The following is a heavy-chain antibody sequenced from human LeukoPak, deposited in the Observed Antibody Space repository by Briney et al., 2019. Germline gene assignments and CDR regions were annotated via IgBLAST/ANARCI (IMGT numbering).Heavy chain of an antibody. V-gene: IGHV3-30*18. CDR1: GFSFISYG. CDR2: ISDDGRRK. Sequence: GGSLRLSCAAPGFSFISYGMHWVRQAPGKGLEWVGVISDDGRRKDYADSVKGRFAISRDNSKDTLYLQMNSLRAEDTAVYYCAKRPSDYGDYVSYFDYWGQGTLVTVSS. D-gene: IGHD4-17*01. CDR3: AKRPSDYGDYVSYFDY. J-gene: IGHJ4*02.